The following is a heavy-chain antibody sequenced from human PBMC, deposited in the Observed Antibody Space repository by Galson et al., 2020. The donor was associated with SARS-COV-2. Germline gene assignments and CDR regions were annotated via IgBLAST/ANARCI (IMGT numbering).Heavy chain of an antibody. Sequence: SGPTLVKPTQTLTLTCTFSGFSLTTNGVGVGWIRQPPGKALEWLAVIYWDDDERSSPSLRNRLTITKDTSENQVVLTMTDMSPVDTATYYCAHALRYYDVSAKREGFRTFGYWGQGILVTVSS. CDR3: AHALRYYDVSAKREGFRTFGY. J-gene: IGHJ4*02. CDR1: GFSLTTNGVG. V-gene: IGHV2-5*02. CDR2: IYWDDDE. D-gene: IGHD3-10*01.